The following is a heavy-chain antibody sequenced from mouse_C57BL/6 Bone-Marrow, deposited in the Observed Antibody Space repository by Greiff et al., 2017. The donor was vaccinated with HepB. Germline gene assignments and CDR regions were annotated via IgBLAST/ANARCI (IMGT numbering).Heavy chain of an antibody. CDR3: ASFDGYYLDY. D-gene: IGHD2-3*01. V-gene: IGHV1-64*01. CDR1: GYTFTSYW. Sequence: QVQLQQPGAELVKPGASVKLSCKASGYTFTSYWMHWVKQRPGQGLEWIGMIHPNSGSTNYNEKFKSKATLAVDKSSSTAYMQLSSLTSEDSAVYYCASFDGYYLDYWGQGTTLTVSA. J-gene: IGHJ2*01. CDR2: IHPNSGST.